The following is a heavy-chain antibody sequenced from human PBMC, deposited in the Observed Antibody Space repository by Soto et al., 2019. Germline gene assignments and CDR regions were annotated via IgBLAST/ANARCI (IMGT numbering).Heavy chain of an antibody. V-gene: IGHV4-31*03. J-gene: IGHJ5*02. CDR3: ARTYDILTGYYAGGWFDP. CDR1: GGSISSGGYY. Sequence: QVQLQESGPGLVKPSQTLSLTCTVSGGSISSGGYYWSWIRQHPGKGLEWIGYIYYSGSTYYNPSLKSRVTISVATSKNQFSLKLSSVTAADTAVYYCARTYDILTGYYAGGWFDPWGQGTLVTVSS. CDR2: IYYSGST. D-gene: IGHD3-9*01.